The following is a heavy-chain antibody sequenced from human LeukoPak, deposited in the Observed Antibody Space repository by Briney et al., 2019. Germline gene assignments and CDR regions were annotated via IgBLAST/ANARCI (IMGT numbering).Heavy chain of an antibody. D-gene: IGHD2-21*01. CDR2: IYPIDSDT. Sequence: GESLKISCKGPGYSFTNYWIGWVRQMPGKGLEWMGIIYPIDSDTRYSPSFRGQVTFSADKSISTAYLQWSSLKASDTAMYYCARPSAYGEDAFDVWGQGTMVTVSS. CDR3: ARPSAYGEDAFDV. J-gene: IGHJ3*01. V-gene: IGHV5-51*01. CDR1: GYSFTNYW.